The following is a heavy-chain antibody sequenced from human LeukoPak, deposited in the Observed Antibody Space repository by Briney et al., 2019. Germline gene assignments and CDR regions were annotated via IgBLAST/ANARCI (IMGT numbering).Heavy chain of an antibody. Sequence: GGSLRLSCVVSGISLSNYAMTWVRQAPGKGLEWVSYISERGGSTTYADSVKGRFTISRDTSLNPLYLQMNNLRAEDTAVYFCAKRGVVIRGLLVIGYHQEAYHYDFWGQGVLVTVSS. CDR3: AKRGVVIRGLLVIGYHQEAYHYDF. V-gene: IGHV3-23*01. CDR1: GISLSNYA. J-gene: IGHJ4*02. CDR2: ISERGGST. D-gene: IGHD3-10*01.